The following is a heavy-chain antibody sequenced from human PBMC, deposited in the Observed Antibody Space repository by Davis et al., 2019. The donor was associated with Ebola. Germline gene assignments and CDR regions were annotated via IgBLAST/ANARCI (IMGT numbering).Heavy chain of an antibody. V-gene: IGHV1-18*01. CDR2: ISAYNGNT. Sequence: ASVKVSCKASGYTFTSYAMHWVRQAPGQRLEWMGWISAYNGNTNYAQKLQGRVTMTTDTSTSTAYMELRSLRSDDTAVYYCARGITMVRGVNWFDPWGQGTLVTVSS. CDR1: GYTFTSYA. CDR3: ARGITMVRGVNWFDP. J-gene: IGHJ5*02. D-gene: IGHD3-10*01.